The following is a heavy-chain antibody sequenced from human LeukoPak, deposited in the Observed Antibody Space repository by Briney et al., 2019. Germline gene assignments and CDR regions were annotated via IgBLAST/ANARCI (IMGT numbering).Heavy chain of an antibody. CDR2: IYYSGST. CDR1: GGSISSGGYY. CDR3: ARGSITIFGVVTSMDV. Sequence: SETLSLTCTVSGGSISSGGYYWSWIRQHPGKGLEWIGYIYYSGSTYYNPSLKSRVTISVDTSKNQFSLKLSSVTAADTAVYYCARGSITIFGVVTSMDVWGQGTTVTVSS. V-gene: IGHV4-31*03. J-gene: IGHJ6*02. D-gene: IGHD3-3*01.